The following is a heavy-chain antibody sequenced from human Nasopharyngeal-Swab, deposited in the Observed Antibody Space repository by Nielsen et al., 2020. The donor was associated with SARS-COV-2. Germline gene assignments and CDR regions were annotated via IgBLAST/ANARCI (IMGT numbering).Heavy chain of an antibody. Sequence: SVKVSCKASGGTFSSYAISWVRQAPGQGLEWMGGIITILGIANYAQKFQGRVTITADKSTSTAYMELSSLRSEDTAVYYCARGPVEQPYFDYWGQGTLVTVSS. CDR3: ARGPVEQPYFDY. J-gene: IGHJ4*02. CDR2: IITILGIA. V-gene: IGHV1-69*10. CDR1: GGTFSSYA. D-gene: IGHD1-26*01.